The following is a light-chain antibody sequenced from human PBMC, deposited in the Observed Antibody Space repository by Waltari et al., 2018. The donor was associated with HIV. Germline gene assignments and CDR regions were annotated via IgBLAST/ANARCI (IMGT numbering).Light chain of an antibody. CDR3: QQYSSIPYT. CDR2: WAS. V-gene: IGKV4-1*01. CDR1: QSVLYSSNNRNY. Sequence: DIVMTQSPDSLAVSLGERATINCKSSQSVLYSSNNRNYLAWYQQKPGQPPKLLIYWASTRESGVPDRFSGSGSGTDFTLTISSLQAEDAAVYYCQQYSSIPYTFGQGTKLEMK. J-gene: IGKJ2*01.